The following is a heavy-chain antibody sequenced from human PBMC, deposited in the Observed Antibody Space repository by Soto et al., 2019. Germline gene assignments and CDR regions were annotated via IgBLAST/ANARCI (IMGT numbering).Heavy chain of an antibody. CDR2: IRSKANSYAT. CDR1: GFTFSGSA. J-gene: IGHJ6*02. D-gene: IGHD3-10*01. V-gene: IGHV3-73*02. CDR3: TRRALYYYGSGRIGYGMAV. Sequence: EVQLVESGGGLVQPGGSLKLSCAASGFTFSGSAMHWVRQASGKGLEWVGRIRSKANSYATAYAASVKGRVTISRDDSKNTEYLQMNSLKTEDTAVYYCTRRALYYYGSGRIGYGMAVWGQGTTVTVSS.